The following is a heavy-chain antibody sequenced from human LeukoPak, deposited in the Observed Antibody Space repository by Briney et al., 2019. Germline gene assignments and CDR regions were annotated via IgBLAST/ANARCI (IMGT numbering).Heavy chain of an antibody. CDR2: ISYDGSNK. CDR3: ARGAGRTAYGMDV. V-gene: IGHV3-30*04. CDR1: GFTFSSYA. D-gene: IGHD1-14*01. Sequence: GGSLRLSCAASGFTFSSYAMHRVRQAPGKGLEWVAVISYDGSNKYYADSVKGRFTISRDNSKNTLYLQMNSLRAEDTAVYYCARGAGRTAYGMDVWGKGTTVTVSS. J-gene: IGHJ6*04.